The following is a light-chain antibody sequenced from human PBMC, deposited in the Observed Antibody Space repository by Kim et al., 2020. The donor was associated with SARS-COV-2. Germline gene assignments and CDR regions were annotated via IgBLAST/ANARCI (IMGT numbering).Light chain of an antibody. CDR3: QSYDNNFVV. CDR2: EDN. V-gene: IGLV6-57*03. CDR1: SGTIASNY. J-gene: IGLJ3*02. Sequence: GKTITISCTRSSGTIASNYVQWYQQRPGSAPTFVICEDNQRPSGVPDRFSGSIDSSSNSASLTISGLKTEDEGDYYCQSYDNNFVVFGGGTQLTVL.